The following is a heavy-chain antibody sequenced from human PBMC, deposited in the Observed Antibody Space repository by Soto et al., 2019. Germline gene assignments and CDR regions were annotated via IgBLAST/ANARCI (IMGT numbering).Heavy chain of an antibody. Sequence: EGSLRLSCAASGFTVSSNYMSWVRQAPGKGLEWVSVIYSGGSTYYADSVKGRFTISRHNSKNTLYLQMNSLRAEDTAVYYCARDLVTIFGVTTGVGYMDVWGKGTTVTVSS. V-gene: IGHV3-53*04. CDR3: ARDLVTIFGVTTGVGYMDV. J-gene: IGHJ6*03. CDR2: IYSGGST. D-gene: IGHD3-3*01. CDR1: GFTVSSNY.